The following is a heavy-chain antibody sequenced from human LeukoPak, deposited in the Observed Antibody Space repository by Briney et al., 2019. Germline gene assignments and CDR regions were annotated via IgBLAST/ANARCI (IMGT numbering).Heavy chain of an antibody. CDR1: GFTFSSYA. CDR2: ISGSGGST. D-gene: IGHD2-2*01. V-gene: IGHV3-23*01. Sequence: GGPLRLSCAASGFTFSSYAMSWVRQAPGKGLEWVSAISGSGGSTYYADSVKGRFTISRDNSKNTLYLQMNSLRAEDTAVYYCATLGYCSSTSCSSGPYYYYGMDVWGQGTTVTVSS. J-gene: IGHJ6*02. CDR3: ATLGYCSSTSCSSGPYYYYGMDV.